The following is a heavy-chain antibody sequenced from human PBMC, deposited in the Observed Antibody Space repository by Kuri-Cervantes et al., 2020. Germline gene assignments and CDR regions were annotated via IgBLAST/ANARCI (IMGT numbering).Heavy chain of an antibody. Sequence: GESLKISCAASGFTFIDYCMSWIRQAPGKGLEWVANIKQDGSEKYYVDSVKGRFTISRDNAKNSLYLQMNSLRAEDTAVYYCARENEYEQWLAEYWGQGTLVTVSS. D-gene: IGHD6-19*01. J-gene: IGHJ4*02. CDR3: ARENEYEQWLAEY. V-gene: IGHV3-7*01. CDR1: GFTFIDYC. CDR2: IKQDGSEK.